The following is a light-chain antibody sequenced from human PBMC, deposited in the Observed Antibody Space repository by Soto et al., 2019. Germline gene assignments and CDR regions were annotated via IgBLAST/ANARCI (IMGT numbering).Light chain of an antibody. J-gene: IGKJ5*01. Sequence: ENWLTQAPATPSSSPCDSGTHCHPASQHINTRLAWYQHRPGQAPRLLIYDASSRATGIPDRFSGGGSGTDFTLTISSLDPEDFAVYYCQQRSNRPLTFGQGTRLEIK. CDR2: DAS. CDR1: QHINTR. V-gene: IGKV3-11*01. CDR3: QQRSNRPLT.